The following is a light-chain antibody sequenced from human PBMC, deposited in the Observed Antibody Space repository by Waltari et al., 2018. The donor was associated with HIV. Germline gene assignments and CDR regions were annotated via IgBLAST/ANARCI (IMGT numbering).Light chain of an antibody. CDR1: SSDIGDYHS. J-gene: IGLJ3*02. CDR3: CSFAGSYTLV. V-gene: IGLV2-11*01. CDR2: DVT. Sequence: QSALTQPRSVSGSPGQSVTISCTGTSSDIGDYHSVLWYQQHPGKAPKLMIYDVTKRPSGVPDRFSGSKSGNTASLTISGLQAEDEAAYYCCSFAGSYTLVFGGGTKLTVL.